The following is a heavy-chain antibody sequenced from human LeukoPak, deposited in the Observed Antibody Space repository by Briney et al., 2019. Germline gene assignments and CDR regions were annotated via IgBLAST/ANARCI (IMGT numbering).Heavy chain of an antibody. CDR1: GLTFSSSW. D-gene: IGHD5-18*01. CDR3: ARDLAYSRLDY. CDR2: INPDGNKK. J-gene: IGHJ4*02. Sequence: GGSLRLSCAVSGLTFSSSWMDWVRQAPGKGLEWVASINPDGNKKYSADSVKGRFTISRDNAENSLYLQMNSLRVEDTAFYYCARDLAYSRLDYWGQGMLVTASS. V-gene: IGHV3-7*01.